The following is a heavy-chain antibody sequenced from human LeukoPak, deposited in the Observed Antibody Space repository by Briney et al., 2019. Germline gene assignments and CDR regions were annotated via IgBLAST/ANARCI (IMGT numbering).Heavy chain of an antibody. J-gene: IGHJ4*02. CDR2: IYYSGST. V-gene: IGHV4-59*08. Sequence: SETLSLTCTVSGGSISSYYWSWLRQPPGKGLEWIGYIYYSGSTNYNPSLKSRVTISVDTSKNQFSLKLSSVTAADTAVYYCARIWDCSNDCHSLDYWGQGTLVTVSS. CDR1: GGSISSYY. CDR3: ARIWDCSNDCHSLDY. D-gene: IGHD2-21*02.